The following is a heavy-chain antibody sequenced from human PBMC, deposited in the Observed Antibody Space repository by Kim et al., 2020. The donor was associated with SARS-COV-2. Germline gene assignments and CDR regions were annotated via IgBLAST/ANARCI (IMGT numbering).Heavy chain of an antibody. CDR1: GGSISSYY. J-gene: IGHJ5*02. D-gene: IGHD3-3*01. Sequence: SETLSLTCTVSGGSISSYYWSWIRQPPGKGLEWIGYIYYSGSTNYNPSLKSRVTISVDTSKNQFSLKLSSVTAADTAVYYCARNDFWSGLGLGNWFDPWGQGTLVTVSS. V-gene: IGHV4-59*13. CDR2: IYYSGST. CDR3: ARNDFWSGLGLGNWFDP.